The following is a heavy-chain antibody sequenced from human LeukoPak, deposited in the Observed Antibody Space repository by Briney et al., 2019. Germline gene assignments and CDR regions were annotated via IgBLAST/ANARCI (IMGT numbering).Heavy chain of an antibody. CDR2: INHGGST. CDR3: AITGVTAIRVDY. Sequence: SEILSLTCAVSGGSFSGHYWNWIRQPPGKGLEWIGEINHGGSTNYNPSLKSRVTISVDTSKDQFSLKLSSVTAADTAVYYCAITGVTAIRVDYWGQGTQVTVSS. V-gene: IGHV4-34*01. D-gene: IGHD2-21*02. CDR1: GGSFSGHY. J-gene: IGHJ4*02.